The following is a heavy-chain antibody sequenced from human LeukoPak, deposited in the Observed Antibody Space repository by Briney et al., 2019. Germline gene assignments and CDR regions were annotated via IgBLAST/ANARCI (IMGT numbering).Heavy chain of an antibody. V-gene: IGHV3-53*05. D-gene: IGHD3-22*01. Sequence: GGSLRLSCAASGFTVSSNYMSWVRQAPGKGLEWVSVIYSGGSTYYADSVKGRFTISRDNSKNTLYLQMNSLRAEDTAVYYCARDSLILNYYDSSGYYYPGAFDIWGQGTMVTVSS. CDR3: ARDSLILNYYDSSGYYYPGAFDI. J-gene: IGHJ3*02. CDR1: GFTVSSNY. CDR2: IYSGGST.